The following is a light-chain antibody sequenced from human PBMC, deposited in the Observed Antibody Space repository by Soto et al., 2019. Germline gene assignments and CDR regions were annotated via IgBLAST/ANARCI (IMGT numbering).Light chain of an antibody. J-gene: IGKJ2*01. CDR2: AAS. CDR1: QSVASIY. Sequence: EIVLTQSPGTLSLSPGERATLSCRASQSVASIYLAWYQQKPGQAPRLLIYAASNRATGIPDRFSGSGSGTEFTLTISRLEPEDFAVYYWQHYGSSLGVTFGQGTKLEIK. V-gene: IGKV3-20*01. CDR3: QHYGSSLGVT.